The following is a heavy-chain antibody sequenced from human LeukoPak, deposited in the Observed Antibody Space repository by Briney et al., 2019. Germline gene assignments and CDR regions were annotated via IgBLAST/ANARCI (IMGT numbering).Heavy chain of an antibody. D-gene: IGHD1-26*01. CDR2: IYHSGST. V-gene: IGHV4-4*02. CDR3: ARQSFAPFQVGPETPIES. Sequence: PSGTLSLTCAVSGGSISSSNWWSWVRQPPGKGLEWIGEIYHSGSTNYNPSLNSRVTISVDKSKNQFSLNLSSVTAADTAVYYCARQSFAPFQVGPETPIESWGQGTLVTVSS. J-gene: IGHJ4*02. CDR1: GGSISSSNW.